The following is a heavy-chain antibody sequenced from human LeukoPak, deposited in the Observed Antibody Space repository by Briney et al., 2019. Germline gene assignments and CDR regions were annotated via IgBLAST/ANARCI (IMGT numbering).Heavy chain of an antibody. CDR3: ARVSGLTRYYYYYYYMDV. CDR1: GGSISSSNW. Sequence: SGTLSLTCAVSGGSISSSNWWSWIRQPPGKGLEWIGEIYHSGSTNYNPSLKSRVTISVDKSKTQFSLKLSSVTAADTAVYYCARVSGLTRYYYYYYYMDVWGKGTTVTISS. CDR2: IYHSGST. V-gene: IGHV4-4*02. D-gene: IGHD3-10*01. J-gene: IGHJ6*03.